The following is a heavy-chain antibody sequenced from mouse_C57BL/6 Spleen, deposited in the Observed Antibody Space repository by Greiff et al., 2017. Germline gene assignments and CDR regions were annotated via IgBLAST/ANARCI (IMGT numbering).Heavy chain of an antibody. CDR3: ARHASYDGYYGLAY. CDR1: GYTFTSYW. D-gene: IGHD2-3*01. J-gene: IGHJ3*01. CDR2: IDPSDSYT. Sequence: QVQLQQPGAELVKPGASVKLSCKASGYTFTSYWMQWVKQRPGQGLEWIGEIDPSDSYTNYNQKFKGKATLTVDTSSSTAYMQLSSLTSEDSAVYYCARHASYDGYYGLAYWGQGTLVTVSA. V-gene: IGHV1-50*01.